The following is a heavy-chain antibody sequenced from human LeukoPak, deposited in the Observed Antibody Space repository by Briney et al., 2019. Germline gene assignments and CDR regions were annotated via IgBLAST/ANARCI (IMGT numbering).Heavy chain of an antibody. D-gene: IGHD3-10*01. Sequence: SETLSLTCTVSGGSISSYYWSWIRQPPGKGLEWIGYIYYSGSTNYNPSLKSRVTISVDTSKNQFSLKLSSATAADTAVYYCARQRDGSGSYRDAFDIWGQGTMVTVSS. J-gene: IGHJ3*02. CDR2: IYYSGST. CDR1: GGSISSYY. V-gene: IGHV4-59*08. CDR3: ARQRDGSGSYRDAFDI.